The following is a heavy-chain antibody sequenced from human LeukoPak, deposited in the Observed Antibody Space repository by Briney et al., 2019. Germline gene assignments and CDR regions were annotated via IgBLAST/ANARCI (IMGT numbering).Heavy chain of an antibody. CDR2: MNPNSGHT. D-gene: IGHD5-18*01. CDR1: GYTFTRYA. Sequence: ASVKVSCKASGYTFTRYAMNWVRQAPGQGLEWMGWMNPNSGHTGYAQKFQGRVTMTRNTSISTAYMELSSLRSEDTAVYYCARDNGGTAMAYYSYFYMDVWGKGTTVTISS. CDR3: ARDNGGTAMAYYSYFYMDV. V-gene: IGHV1-8*01. J-gene: IGHJ6*03.